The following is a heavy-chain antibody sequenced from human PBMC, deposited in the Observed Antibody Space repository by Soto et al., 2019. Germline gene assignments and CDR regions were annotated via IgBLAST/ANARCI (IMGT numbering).Heavy chain of an antibody. V-gene: IGHV1-69*12. J-gene: IGHJ6*02. CDR1: GGTFSSYA. D-gene: IGHD3-22*01. CDR2: IIPIFGTA. Sequence: QVQLVQSGAEVKKQGSSVKVSCKASGGTFSSYAISWVRQAPGQGLEWMGGIIPIFGTADYAQKFQGRVTITADESTSTAYMELSSLRSEDTAVYYCGVVVDKHYYYGMDVWGQGTTVTVSS. CDR3: GVVVDKHYYYGMDV.